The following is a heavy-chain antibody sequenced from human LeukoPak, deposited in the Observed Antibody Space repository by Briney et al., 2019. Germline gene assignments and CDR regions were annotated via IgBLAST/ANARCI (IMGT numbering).Heavy chain of an antibody. CDR2: IYPGDPDT. CDR1: GYSFTSYW. D-gene: IGHD2-2*01. J-gene: IGHJ1*01. V-gene: IGHV5-51*01. CDR3: ARQAVPVAKYFQF. Sequence: GESLKISCKGSGYSFTSYWIGWVRQMPGKGLEWLGIIYPGDPDTRYSPSFQGQVTISADKSIGTAYLQWSSLKASDTAMYYCARQAVPVAKYFQFWGQGTLVTVSS.